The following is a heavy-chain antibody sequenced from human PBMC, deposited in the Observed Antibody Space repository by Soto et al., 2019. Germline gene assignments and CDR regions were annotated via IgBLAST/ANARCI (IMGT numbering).Heavy chain of an antibody. CDR2: IKEDGSDK. D-gene: IGHD1-26*01. V-gene: IGHV3-7*01. J-gene: IGHJ4*02. CDR1: GFTISDHW. CDR3: AKYSGAYAIVS. Sequence: EVQLVESGGGLVQPGGSLRLSCAASGFTISDHWMSWVRQAPGKGLEWVANIKEDGSDKRYGDSVKGRFTVSRDNAKNSLFLQMSSLRVEDTAMYYCAKYSGAYAIVSWGQGTLVIVSS.